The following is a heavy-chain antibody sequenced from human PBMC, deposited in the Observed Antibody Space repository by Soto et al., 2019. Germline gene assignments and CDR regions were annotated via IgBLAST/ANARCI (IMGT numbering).Heavy chain of an antibody. D-gene: IGHD6-19*01. Sequence: PGGSLRLSCAASGFTFSSYAMSWVRQAPGKGLEWVSAISGSGGSTYYADSVKGRFTISRDNSKNTLYLQMNSLRAEDTAVYYCAKALGSGWYLDYFDYWGQGTLVTVSS. CDR3: AKALGSGWYLDYFDY. J-gene: IGHJ4*02. CDR1: GFTFSSYA. CDR2: ISGSGGST. V-gene: IGHV3-23*01.